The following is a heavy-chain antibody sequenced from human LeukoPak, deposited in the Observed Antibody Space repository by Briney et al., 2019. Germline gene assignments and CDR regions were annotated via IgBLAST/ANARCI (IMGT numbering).Heavy chain of an antibody. CDR2: ISWNSGSI. Sequence: GGSLRLSCAASGFTVSSNYMSWVRQAPGKGLEWVSGISWNSGSIGYADSVKGRFTISRDNAKNSLYLQMNSLRAEDTALYYCAKDPSYDFWSGYYPFDYWGQGTLVTVSS. J-gene: IGHJ4*02. D-gene: IGHD3-3*01. V-gene: IGHV3-9*01. CDR3: AKDPSYDFWSGYYPFDY. CDR1: GFTVSSNY.